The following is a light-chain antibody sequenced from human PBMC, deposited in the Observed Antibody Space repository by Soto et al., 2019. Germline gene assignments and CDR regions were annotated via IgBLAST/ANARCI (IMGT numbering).Light chain of an antibody. CDR1: QGIGSA. Sequence: AIQLTKSPSSLSASIGDRVTITCRARQGIGSALAWYQQAPGKPPKLLIFDASTLENGVPSRFSGGASGTDFTLTISSLQPEDFATYYCLLFNTYPQAFGGGTKVEIK. J-gene: IGKJ4*01. CDR3: LLFNTYPQA. CDR2: DAS. V-gene: IGKV1-13*02.